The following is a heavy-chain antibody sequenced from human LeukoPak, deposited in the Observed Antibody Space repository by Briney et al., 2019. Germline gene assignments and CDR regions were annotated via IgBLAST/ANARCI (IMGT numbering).Heavy chain of an antibody. CDR1: GGTFSSYA. CDR3: ARQMLEILTTYGMDV. D-gene: IGHD3-9*01. V-gene: IGHV1-69*13. Sequence: SVKVSCKASGGTFSSYAISWVRQAPGQGLEWMGGIIPIFGTVNYAQKFQGRVTITADESTSTAYMELSSLRSEDTAVYYCARQMLEILTTYGMDVWGQGTTVTVSS. J-gene: IGHJ6*02. CDR2: IIPIFGTV.